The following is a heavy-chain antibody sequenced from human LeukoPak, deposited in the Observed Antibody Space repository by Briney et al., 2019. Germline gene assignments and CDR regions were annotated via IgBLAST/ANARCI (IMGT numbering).Heavy chain of an antibody. CDR2: INPSGGST. J-gene: IGHJ6*02. CDR3: ARDKGGGSYYYYYYYGMDV. V-gene: IGHV1-46*01. Sequence: ASVKVSCKASGYTFTSHYMHWVRQAPGQGLEWMGIINPSGGSTSYAQKFQGRVTMTRDTSTSTVYMELSSLRSEDTAVYYCARDKGGGSYYYYYYYGMDVWGQGTTVTVSS. D-gene: IGHD1-26*01. CDR1: GYTFTSHY.